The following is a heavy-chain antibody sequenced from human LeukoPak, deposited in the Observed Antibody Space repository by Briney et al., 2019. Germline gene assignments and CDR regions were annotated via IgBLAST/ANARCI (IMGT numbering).Heavy chain of an antibody. D-gene: IGHD1-26*01. Sequence: GGSLRLSCAAFEFTFSNYDMHWVRQAPGKGLEWVSLIRFDGSNKYYADSVKGRFTISRSNSKNTLYLQVDSLRVEDTAMYYCARASSGSYSYWGQGTLVTVSS. CDR2: IRFDGSNK. V-gene: IGHV3-30*02. CDR3: ARASSGSYSY. J-gene: IGHJ4*02. CDR1: EFTFSNYD.